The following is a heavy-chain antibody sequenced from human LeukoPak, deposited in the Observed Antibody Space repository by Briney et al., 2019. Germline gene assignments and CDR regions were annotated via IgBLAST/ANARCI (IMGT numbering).Heavy chain of an antibody. Sequence: PGASVKVSCKASGYTFTSYGISWVRQAPGQGLEWMGWISAYNGNTNYAQKLQGRVTMTTDTSTSTAYMELRSLRSDDTAVYYCARDGHSSWYGPWFDPWGQGTLVTVSS. J-gene: IGHJ5*02. CDR1: GYTFTSYG. CDR2: ISAYNGNT. CDR3: ARDGHSSWYGPWFDP. D-gene: IGHD6-13*01. V-gene: IGHV1-18*01.